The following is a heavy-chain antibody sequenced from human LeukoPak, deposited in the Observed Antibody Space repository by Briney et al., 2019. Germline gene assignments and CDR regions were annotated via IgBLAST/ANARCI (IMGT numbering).Heavy chain of an antibody. CDR2: INAGNGNT. CDR3: AAGGGWYSSGWDLFGY. Sequence: ASVKVSCKDSGYNFTSYTMHWVRQAPGQRLEWMGWINAGNGNTKYSQKLQGRVTMTTDTSTSTAYMELRSLRSDDTAVYYCAAGGGWYSSGWDLFGYWGQGTLVTVSS. D-gene: IGHD6-19*01. CDR1: GYNFTSYT. J-gene: IGHJ4*02. V-gene: IGHV1-3*01.